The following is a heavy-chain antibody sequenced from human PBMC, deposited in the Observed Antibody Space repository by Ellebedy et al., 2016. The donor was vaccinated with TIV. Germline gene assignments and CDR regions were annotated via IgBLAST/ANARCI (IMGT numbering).Heavy chain of an antibody. V-gene: IGHV4-38-2*02. Sequence: SETLSLTXTVSGHTMSSGSYWGWIRQPPGKGLEWLGSIYYSGSTYYNPALKSRVTISIDTSKNQFSLKLTSVTAADTAVYYCARDQGGGSSDYWGQGTLVTVSS. D-gene: IGHD3-16*01. CDR3: ARDQGGGSSDY. CDR2: IYYSGST. J-gene: IGHJ4*02. CDR1: GHTMSSGSY.